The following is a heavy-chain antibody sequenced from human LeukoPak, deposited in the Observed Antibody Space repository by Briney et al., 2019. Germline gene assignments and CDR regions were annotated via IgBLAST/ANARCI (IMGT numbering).Heavy chain of an antibody. Sequence: GGSLRLSCAASGFTFSSYEMNWVRQAPGKGLEWVSYISSSGSTIYYADSVKGRFTISRDNAKNSLYLQMNSLRAEDTAVYYCARVIKAVAARGGFDYWGQGTLVTVSS. CDR3: ARVIKAVAARGGFDY. J-gene: IGHJ4*02. V-gene: IGHV3-48*03. CDR2: ISSSGSTI. D-gene: IGHD6-19*01. CDR1: GFTFSSYE.